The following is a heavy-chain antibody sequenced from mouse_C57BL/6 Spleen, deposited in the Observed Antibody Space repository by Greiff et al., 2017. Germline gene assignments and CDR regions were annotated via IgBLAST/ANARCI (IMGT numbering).Heavy chain of an antibody. CDR2: IYPRSGNT. V-gene: IGHV1-81*01. J-gene: IGHJ3*01. Sequence: QVQLQQSGAELARPGASVKLSCKASGYTFTSYGIRWVKQRPGQGLEWIGEIYPRSGNTYYNEKFKGKATLTADKSSSTAYMELRSLTSEDSAVYFCAPLTGTGDPYWGQGTLVTVSA. CDR3: APLTGTGDPY. CDR1: GYTFTSYG. D-gene: IGHD4-1*01.